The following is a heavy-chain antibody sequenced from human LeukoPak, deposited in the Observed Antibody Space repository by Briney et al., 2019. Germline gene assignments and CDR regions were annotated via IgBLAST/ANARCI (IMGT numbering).Heavy chain of an antibody. D-gene: IGHD3-22*01. CDR2: ISSNGGST. V-gene: IGHV3-64*01. CDR1: GFTFSSYA. CDR3: ARGYYYDSSGYYLAPAEYFQH. J-gene: IGHJ1*01. Sequence: GGSLRLSCAASGFTFSSYAMHWVRQAPGKGLEYVSAISSNGGSTYYANSVKGRFTISRDNSKNALYLQMSSLRAEDMAVYYCARGYYYDSSGYYLAPAEYFQHWGQGTLVTVSS.